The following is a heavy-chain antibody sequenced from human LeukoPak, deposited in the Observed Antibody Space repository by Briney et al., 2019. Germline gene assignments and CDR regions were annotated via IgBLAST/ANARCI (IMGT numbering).Heavy chain of an antibody. CDR1: GFTFSSYS. Sequence: GSLRLSCAASGFTFSSYSMNWVRQAPGKRLEWVSSISSSSSYIYYADSVKGRFTISRDNAKNSLYLQMNSLRAEDTAVYYCARGYYSNWFDPWGQGTLVTVSS. V-gene: IGHV3-21*01. D-gene: IGHD2/OR15-2a*01. CDR3: ARGYYSNWFDP. CDR2: ISSSSSYI. J-gene: IGHJ5*02.